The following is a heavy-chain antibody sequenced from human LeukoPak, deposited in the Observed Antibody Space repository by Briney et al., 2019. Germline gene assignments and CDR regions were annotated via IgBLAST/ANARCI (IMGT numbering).Heavy chain of an antibody. CDR2: MNPNSGNT. J-gene: IGHJ5*02. D-gene: IGHD3-3*01. V-gene: IGHV1-8*01. Sequence: ASVKVSCKASGYTFTSYDINWVRQATGQGLEWMGWMNPNSGNTGYAQKFQGRVTMTRNTSISTAYMELSSLRSEDTAVYYCARGPYYDFWSGYYFSGWRVDWFDPWGQGTLVTVSS. CDR3: ARGPYYDFWSGYYFSGWRVDWFDP. CDR1: GYTFTSYD.